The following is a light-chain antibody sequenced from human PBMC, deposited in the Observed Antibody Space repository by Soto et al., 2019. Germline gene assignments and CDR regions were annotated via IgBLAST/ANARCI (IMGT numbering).Light chain of an antibody. CDR1: QSISGD. CDR3: QQYKKWWT. V-gene: IGKV3-15*01. Sequence: EIVMTQSPDTLSVSLGERVTLSCRASQSISGDLAWYQQKPGQAPRLLVLGATTRATGIPVRFSGSGSGTEFTLTITNLQSEDSALYFCQQYKKWWTFGQGTMV. CDR2: GAT. J-gene: IGKJ1*01.